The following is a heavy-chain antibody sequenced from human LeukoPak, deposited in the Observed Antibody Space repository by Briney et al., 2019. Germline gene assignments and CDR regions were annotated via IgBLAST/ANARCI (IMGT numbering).Heavy chain of an antibody. Sequence: QAGGSLRLSCAASGFTFSSYGMHWVRQAPGKGLEWVAVISYDGSNKYYADSVKGRFTISRDNSKNTLYLQMNSLRAEDTAVYYCAREVGILWFGELLLYFDYWGQGTLVAVSS. CDR2: ISYDGSNK. CDR1: GFTFSSYG. CDR3: AREVGILWFGELLLYFDY. V-gene: IGHV3-30*03. J-gene: IGHJ4*02. D-gene: IGHD3-10*01.